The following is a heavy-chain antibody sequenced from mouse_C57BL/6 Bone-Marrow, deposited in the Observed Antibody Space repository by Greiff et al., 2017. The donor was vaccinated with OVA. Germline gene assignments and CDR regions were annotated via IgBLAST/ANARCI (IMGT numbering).Heavy chain of an antibody. Sequence: QVQLQQPGAELVKPGASVKMSCKASGYTFTSYWITWVKQRPGQGLEWIGDIYPGSGSTNYNEKFKSKATLTVDTSSSTAYMQLSSLTSEDSAVYYCANNYYGSSYEGYWGQGTTLTVSS. D-gene: IGHD1-1*01. CDR3: ANNYYGSSYEGY. CDR2: IYPGSGST. J-gene: IGHJ2*01. CDR1: GYTFTSYW. V-gene: IGHV1-55*01.